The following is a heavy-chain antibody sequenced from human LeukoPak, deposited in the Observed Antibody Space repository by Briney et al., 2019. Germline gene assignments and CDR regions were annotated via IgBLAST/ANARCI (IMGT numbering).Heavy chain of an antibody. CDR3: TTGNWGSFSY. D-gene: IGHD7-27*01. CDR1: GFTFSNAW. J-gene: IGHJ4*02. V-gene: IGHV3-15*01. Sequence: PGGSLRLSCAASGFTFSNAWMNWVRQAPGKGLEWVGRIKSKTDCGTTDYAAPVKGRFTISRDDSRHTLYLQVNSLKTEDTAVYYCTTGNWGSFSYWGQGTLVTFSS. CDR2: IKSKTDCGTT.